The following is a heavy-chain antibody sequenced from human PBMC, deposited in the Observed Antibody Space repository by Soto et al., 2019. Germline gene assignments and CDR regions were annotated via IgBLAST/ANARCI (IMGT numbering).Heavy chain of an antibody. CDR3: AGSAVARYFDY. V-gene: IGHV4-39*01. CDR1: GGSISSSSYY. CDR2: IYYSGST. J-gene: IGHJ4*02. Sequence: SETLSLTCPVSGGSISSSSYYWGWIRQPPGKGLEWIGSIYYSGSTYYNPSLKSRVTISVDTSKNQFSLKLSSVTAADTAVYYCAGSAVARYFDYWGQGTLVTVSS. D-gene: IGHD6-19*01.